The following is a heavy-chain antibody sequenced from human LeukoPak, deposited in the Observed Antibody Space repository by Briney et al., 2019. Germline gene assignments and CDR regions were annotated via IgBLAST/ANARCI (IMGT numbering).Heavy chain of an antibody. J-gene: IGHJ6*02. CDR3: ARYSHLYYYGMDV. CDR2: IYTSGTT. V-gene: IGHV4-61*10. Sequence: SETLSLTCTVSGGSVRRGNYYWTWIRQPAGSGLEWIGRIYTSGTTDYNPSLRTRVTISVDTSKNQFSLKLSSVTAADTAVYYCARYSHLYYYGMDVWGQGTTVTVSS. D-gene: IGHD2-21*01. CDR1: GGSVRRGNYY.